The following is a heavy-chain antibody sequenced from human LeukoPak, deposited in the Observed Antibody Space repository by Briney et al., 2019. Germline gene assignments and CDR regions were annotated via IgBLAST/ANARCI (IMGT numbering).Heavy chain of an antibody. CDR3: ARGARGGYSSTWYDY. Sequence: GASLKISCEGSGSSFTNPRIGWVRPMPGKGLEWMGIIYPDTSDTRYSPPFQGQVTISADKSITTAYLQWSSLKASDTAMYYCARGARGGYSSTWYDYWGQGTLVTVSS. CDR1: GSSFTNPR. CDR2: IYPDTSDT. V-gene: IGHV5-51*01. J-gene: IGHJ4*02. D-gene: IGHD6-13*01.